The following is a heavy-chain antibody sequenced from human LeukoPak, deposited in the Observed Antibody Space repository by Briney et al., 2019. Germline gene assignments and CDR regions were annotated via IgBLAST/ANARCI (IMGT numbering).Heavy chain of an antibody. Sequence: ASVKVSCKASGYPFTSYGISWVRQAPGQGLEWMGWISTYNGNTNYAQKFQDIVTMTTDTSTSTADMQLKSLRSDDTAVYYCARDWVVGVVVVAAGYWGQGTLVTVSS. D-gene: IGHD2-15*01. V-gene: IGHV1-18*01. CDR3: ARDWVVGVVVVAAGY. CDR1: GYPFTSYG. CDR2: ISTYNGNT. J-gene: IGHJ4*02.